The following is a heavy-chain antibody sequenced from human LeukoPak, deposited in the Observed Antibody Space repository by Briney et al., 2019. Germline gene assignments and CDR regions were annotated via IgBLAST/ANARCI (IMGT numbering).Heavy chain of an antibody. Sequence: PGGSLRLSCAASGFTFSSYWMSWVRQAPGKGLEWMANIKQDGSEKYYVDSVKGRFTISRDNAKNSLYLQMNSLRAEDTAVYYCARCTAMVSNYYYGMDVWGQGTTVTVSS. D-gene: IGHD5-18*01. V-gene: IGHV3-7*01. J-gene: IGHJ6*02. CDR2: IKQDGSEK. CDR1: GFTFSSYW. CDR3: ARCTAMVSNYYYGMDV.